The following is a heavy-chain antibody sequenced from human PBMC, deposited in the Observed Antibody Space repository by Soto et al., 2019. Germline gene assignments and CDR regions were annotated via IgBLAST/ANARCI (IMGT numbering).Heavy chain of an antibody. CDR3: ARDLGGFGEFPDY. V-gene: IGHV3-30-3*01. J-gene: IGHJ4*02. CDR1: GFTFSSDA. D-gene: IGHD3-10*01. CDR2: ISYDGSNK. Sequence: QVQLVESGGGVVQPGRSLRLSCAASGFTFSSDAMHWVRQAPGKGLEWVAVISYDGSNKYYADSVKGRFTISRDNSKNTLYLQMNSLRAEDTPVYYCARDLGGFGEFPDYWGQGTLVTVSS.